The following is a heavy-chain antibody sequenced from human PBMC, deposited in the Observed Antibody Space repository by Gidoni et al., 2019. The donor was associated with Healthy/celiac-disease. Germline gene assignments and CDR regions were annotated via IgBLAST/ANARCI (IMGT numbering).Heavy chain of an antibody. CDR3: ASLLPGIAVAGTAGADY. Sequence: QVQLQPWGAGLLKPSETLSLTCAVYGGSFSGYYWSWIRQPPGKGLEWIGEINHSGSTNYNPSLKSRVTISVDTSKNQFSLKLSSVTAADTAVYYCASLLPGIAVAGTAGADYWGQGTLVTVSS. CDR1: GGSFSGYY. J-gene: IGHJ4*02. D-gene: IGHD6-19*01. V-gene: IGHV4-34*01. CDR2: INHSGST.